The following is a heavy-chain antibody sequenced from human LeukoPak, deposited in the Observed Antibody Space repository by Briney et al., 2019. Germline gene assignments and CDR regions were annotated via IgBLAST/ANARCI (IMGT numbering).Heavy chain of an antibody. CDR2: IIPIFGTA. CDR1: GGTFSSYA. J-gene: IGHJ6*03. CDR3: ARADGSYPYYYYYMDV. Sequence: SVKVSCKASGGTFSSYAISWVRQAPGQGLEWMGGIIPIFGTANYAQKFQGRVTITADESTSTAYMELSSLRSEDTAVYYCARADGSYPYYYYYMDVWGKGTTVTVSS. D-gene: IGHD1-26*01. V-gene: IGHV1-69*13.